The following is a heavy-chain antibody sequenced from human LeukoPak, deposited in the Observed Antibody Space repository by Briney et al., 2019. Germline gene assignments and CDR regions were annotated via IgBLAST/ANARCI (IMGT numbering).Heavy chain of an antibody. CDR3: ARGGRTGTTPPFDY. CDR2: IYYSGST. J-gene: IGHJ4*02. V-gene: IGHV4-39*07. Sequence: SETLSLTCTVSGGSISSSSYYWGWIRQPPGKGLEWIGSIYYSGSTYYNPSLKSRVTIPIDTSKNQFSLKLSSVTAADTAVYYCARGGRTGTTPPFDYWGQGTLVTVSS. CDR1: GGSISSSSYY. D-gene: IGHD1-1*01.